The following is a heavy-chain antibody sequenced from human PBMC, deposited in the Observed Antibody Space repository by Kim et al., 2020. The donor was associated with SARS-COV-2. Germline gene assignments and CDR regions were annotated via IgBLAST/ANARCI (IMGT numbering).Heavy chain of an antibody. V-gene: IGHV3-15*01. CDR3: TTTRPGSFSS. Sequence: ASGFTISNAWMSWVRQAPGKGLEWVGRIKSETDGGATDYAAPVKGRFTISRDDSKSTLYLQMSSLKTEDTAVYYCTTTRPGSFSSWGQGTLAT. CDR2: IKSETDGGAT. D-gene: IGHD1-26*01. J-gene: IGHJ5*02. CDR1: GFTISNAW.